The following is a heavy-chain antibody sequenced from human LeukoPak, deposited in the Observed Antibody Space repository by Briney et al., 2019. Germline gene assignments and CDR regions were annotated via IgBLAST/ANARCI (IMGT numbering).Heavy chain of an antibody. Sequence: PGRSLRLSCAAAGFTFRSYAMQWVRQAPGKGLEWVALTSYDGSTNYYADSVKGRFTISRDNSKNILHLQMNSLRVEDTAIYYCANYFDLLLTSADHWGQGTLVTVSS. J-gene: IGHJ4*02. D-gene: IGHD3-9*01. CDR2: TSYDGSTN. CDR3: ANYFDLLLTSADH. CDR1: GFTFRSYA. V-gene: IGHV3-30-3*01.